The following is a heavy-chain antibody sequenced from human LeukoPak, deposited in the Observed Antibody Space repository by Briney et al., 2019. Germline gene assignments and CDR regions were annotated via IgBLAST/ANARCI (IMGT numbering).Heavy chain of an antibody. D-gene: IGHD6-19*01. V-gene: IGHV4-39*07. J-gene: IGHJ4*02. CDR2: IYYSGST. Sequence: SETLSLTCTVSGGSISSSSYYWGWIRQPPGKGLEWIGSIYYSGSTYYNPSLKSRVTISVNTSKNQFSLKLSSVTAADTAVYYCARDGGIAVAGSHFDYWGQGTLVTVSS. CDR3: ARDGGIAVAGSHFDY. CDR1: GGSISSSSYY.